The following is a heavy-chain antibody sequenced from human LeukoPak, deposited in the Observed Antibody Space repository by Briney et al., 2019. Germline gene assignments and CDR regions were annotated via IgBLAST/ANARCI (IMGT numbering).Heavy chain of an antibody. CDR3: AKDPGGLLSD. Sequence: GGSLRLSCAASGFTVSSNYMSWVRQALGKGLEWVSVIYSGGSTYYTDSVKGRFTISRDNSKNTLYLQMNSLRAEDTAVYYCAKDPGGLLSDWGQGTLVTVSS. CDR2: IYSGGST. J-gene: IGHJ4*02. CDR1: GFTVSSNY. D-gene: IGHD3-10*01. V-gene: IGHV3-53*01.